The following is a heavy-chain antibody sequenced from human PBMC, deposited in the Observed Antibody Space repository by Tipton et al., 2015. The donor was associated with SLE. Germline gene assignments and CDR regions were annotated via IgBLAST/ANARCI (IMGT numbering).Heavy chain of an antibody. D-gene: IGHD1-1*01. Sequence: SLRLSCEGSGFTFSKYGIHWVRQTPGKGLEWVAVIWHDGGEKYHADSVKGRFTISRDNSKNTLYLEMNSLRLEDTAVYYCAKDYVGRRGGVGTPGFDFWGQGTLVTVSS. CDR3: AKDYVGRRGGVGTPGFDF. J-gene: IGHJ4*02. CDR2: IWHDGGEK. CDR1: GFTFSKYG. V-gene: IGHV3-33*06.